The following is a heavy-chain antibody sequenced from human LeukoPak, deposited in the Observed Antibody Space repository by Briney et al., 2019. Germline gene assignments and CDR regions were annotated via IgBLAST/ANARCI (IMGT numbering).Heavy chain of an antibody. D-gene: IGHD3-10*01. Sequence: AGGSLRLSCAASGFTFSNYAMTWVRQAPGEGLEWVSTISGGGGDTYYADSVRGRFTISRGNSKSTLYLQMNSLRAEDTAIHYCAKVPYSDYGSGRPPFMDVWGQGTTVAVSS. CDR1: GFTFSNYA. V-gene: IGHV3-23*01. J-gene: IGHJ6*02. CDR2: ISGGGGDT. CDR3: AKVPYSDYGSGRPPFMDV.